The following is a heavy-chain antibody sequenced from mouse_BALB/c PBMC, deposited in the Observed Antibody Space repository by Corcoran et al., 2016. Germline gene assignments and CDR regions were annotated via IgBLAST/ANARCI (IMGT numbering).Heavy chain of an antibody. Sequence: EVQLQQSGAELVNPGASVTLSCPASGFNITYTYMHWVKQRPEQCLRWLGRIDPANGHTKYDPKVQGKATITADTSSNTAYLQLSSLTAEDTAVYYCARGDWYFNVWGAGTTVTVSA. V-gene: IGHV14-3*02. CDR3: ARGDWYFNV. CDR2: IDPANGHT. J-gene: IGHJ1*01. CDR1: GFNITYTY.